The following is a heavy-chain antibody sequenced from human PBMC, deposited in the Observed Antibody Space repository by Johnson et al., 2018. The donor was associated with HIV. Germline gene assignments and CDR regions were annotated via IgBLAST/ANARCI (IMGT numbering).Heavy chain of an antibody. Sequence: QVQLVESGGGLVKPGGSLRLSCTASGFTFSDYYMSWIRQAPGKGLEWVSYISGSTIMINYANSVKGRFTISRDHARKSLYLQMSSLGADDTALYYCVSDVPHQLLDYGDYSDRIWAVGAMSAFDIWGQGTMVTVSS. CDR1: GFTFSDYY. CDR3: VSDVPHQLLDYGDYSDRIWAVGAMSAFDI. D-gene: IGHD4-17*01. CDR2: ISGSTIMI. V-gene: IGHV3-11*04. J-gene: IGHJ3*02.